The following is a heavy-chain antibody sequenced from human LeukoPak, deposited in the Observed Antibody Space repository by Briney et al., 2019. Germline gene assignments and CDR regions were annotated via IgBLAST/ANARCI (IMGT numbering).Heavy chain of an antibody. V-gene: IGHV3-9*01. Sequence: GGSLRLSCAASGFTFDDYAMHWVRQAPGKGLEWVSGISWNSGSIGYADSVKGRFTISRDNAKNSLYLQMNSLRAEDTAVYYCARENCSGGSCYPPNWFDPWGQGTLVTVSS. J-gene: IGHJ5*02. CDR1: GFTFDDYA. CDR2: ISWNSGSI. CDR3: ARENCSGGSCYPPNWFDP. D-gene: IGHD2-15*01.